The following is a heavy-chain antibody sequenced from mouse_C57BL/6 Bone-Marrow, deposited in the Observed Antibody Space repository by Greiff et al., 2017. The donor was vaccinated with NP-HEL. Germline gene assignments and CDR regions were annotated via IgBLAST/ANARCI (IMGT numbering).Heavy chain of an antibody. CDR2: IYPRSGNT. CDR1: GYTFTSYG. D-gene: IGHD2-4*01. J-gene: IGHJ1*03. CDR3: AMGGLRYFDV. Sequence: VQLKESGAELARPGASVKLSCKASGYTFTSYGISWVKQRTGQGLEWIGEIYPRSGNTYYNEKFKGKATLTADKSSSTAYMELRSLTSEDSAVYFCAMGGLRYFDVWGTGTTVTVSS. V-gene: IGHV1-81*01.